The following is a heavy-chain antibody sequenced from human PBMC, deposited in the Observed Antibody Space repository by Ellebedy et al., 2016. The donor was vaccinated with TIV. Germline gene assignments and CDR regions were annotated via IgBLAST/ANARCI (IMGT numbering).Heavy chain of an antibody. V-gene: IGHV1-18*01. D-gene: IGHD2-21*01. Sequence: AASVKVSCKASGYTFTSYGISWVRQAPGQGLEWMGWLSSYNGNANYAQKFQGRVSMTTDTSTSTVYVELRSLRSDDTALYYCARVGASRGMIAYDYWGQGTLVTVSS. J-gene: IGHJ4*02. CDR3: ARVGASRGMIAYDY. CDR1: GYTFTSYG. CDR2: LSSYNGNA.